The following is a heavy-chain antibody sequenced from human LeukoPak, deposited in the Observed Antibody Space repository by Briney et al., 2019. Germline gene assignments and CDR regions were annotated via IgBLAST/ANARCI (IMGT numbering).Heavy chain of an antibody. CDR3: AKGGYQLLYRYYYYGMDV. V-gene: IGHV1-8*01. D-gene: IGHD2-2*02. Sequence: ASVKVSCKASGYTFTSYDINWVRQATGQGLEWMGWMNPNSGNTGYAQKFQGRVTMTRNTSISTAYMELSSLRSEDTAVYYCAKGGYQLLYRYYYYGMDVWGQGTTVTVSS. J-gene: IGHJ6*02. CDR2: MNPNSGNT. CDR1: GYTFTSYD.